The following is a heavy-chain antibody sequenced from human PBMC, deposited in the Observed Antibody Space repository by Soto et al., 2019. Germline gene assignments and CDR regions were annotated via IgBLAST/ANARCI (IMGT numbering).Heavy chain of an antibody. CDR1: GGTFSSYA. CDR2: IIPIFGTA. Sequence: QVQLVQSGAEVKQPGSSVKVSCKASGGTFSSYAISWVRQAPGQGLEWMGGIIPIFGTATYAQKFQGRVPITADESTSTAYMELSSLRSEDTAVYYFASTPLVSMTIFGVVIYYYGMDVWGQGTTVTVSS. J-gene: IGHJ6*02. D-gene: IGHD3-3*01. CDR3: ASTPLVSMTIFGVVIYYYGMDV. V-gene: IGHV1-69*01.